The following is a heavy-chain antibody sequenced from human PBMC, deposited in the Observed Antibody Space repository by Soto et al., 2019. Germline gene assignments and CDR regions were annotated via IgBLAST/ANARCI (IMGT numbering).Heavy chain of an antibody. D-gene: IGHD2-2*01. CDR1: GGSISSGGYS. J-gene: IGHJ5*02. CDR3: DRVPDR. Sequence: QLQLQESGSGLVKPSQTLSLTCAVSGGSISSGGYSWSWIRQPPGKGLEWIGYIYHSGSTYYNPALKRRVSVSVDRSKNQFAMKLSSVAAADKAVYDCDRVPDRWGQGTLVTVSS. CDR2: IYHSGST. V-gene: IGHV4-30-2*01.